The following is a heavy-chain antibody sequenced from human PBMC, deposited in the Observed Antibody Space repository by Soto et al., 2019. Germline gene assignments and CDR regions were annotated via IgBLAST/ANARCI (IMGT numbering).Heavy chain of an antibody. V-gene: IGHV1-58*01. CDR3: AASPFWSGYYTGSYYYYGMDV. CDR2: IVVGSGNT. Sequence: ASVKVSCKASGFTFTSSAVQWVRQARGQRLEWIGWIVVGSGNTNYAQKFQERVTITRDMSTSTAYMKLSSLRSEDTAVYYFAASPFWSGYYTGSYYYYGMDVWGQGTTVTVSS. D-gene: IGHD3-3*01. CDR1: GFTFTSSA. J-gene: IGHJ6*02.